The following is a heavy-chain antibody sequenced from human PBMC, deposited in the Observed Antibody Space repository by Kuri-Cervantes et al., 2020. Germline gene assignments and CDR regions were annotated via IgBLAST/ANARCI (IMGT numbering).Heavy chain of an antibody. D-gene: IGHD6-13*01. J-gene: IGHJ6*02. Sequence: GSLRLSCAVYGGSFSGYSWTWIRQPPGKGLEWIGEINHGGRTNYNPSLKSRVTISVDTSKNQFSLKLSSVTTADTAVYYCARDLQSRAEYYYYYGMDVWGQGTTVTVSS. CDR3: ARDLQSRAEYYYYYGMDV. CDR1: GGSFSGYS. V-gene: IGHV4-34*01. CDR2: INHGGRT.